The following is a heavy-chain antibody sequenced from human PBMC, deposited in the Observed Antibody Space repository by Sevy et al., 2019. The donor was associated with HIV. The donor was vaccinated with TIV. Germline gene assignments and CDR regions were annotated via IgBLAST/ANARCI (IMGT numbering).Heavy chain of an antibody. CDR1: GFTFSSYS. D-gene: IGHD3-3*01. J-gene: IGHJ4*02. V-gene: IGHV3-48*01. CDR3: AGAALTIFGGYYFDY. CDR2: ISSSSSTI. Sequence: GGSLRLSCAASGFTFSSYSMSWVRQAPGKGLEWVSYISSSSSTIYYADSVKGRFTISRDNAKNSLYLQMNSLRAEDTAVYYCAGAALTIFGGYYFDYWGQGTLVTVSS.